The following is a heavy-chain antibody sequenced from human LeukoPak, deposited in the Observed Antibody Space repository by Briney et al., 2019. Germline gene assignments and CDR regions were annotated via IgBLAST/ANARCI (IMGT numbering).Heavy chain of an antibody. Sequence: ASVKVSCKASGYTFTGYYMHWVRQAPGQGLEWMGGIIPIFGTANYAQKFQGRVTITADKSTSTAYMELSSLRSEDTAVYYCARQVRGYSYGSLVYNWFDPWGQGTLVTVSS. J-gene: IGHJ5*02. D-gene: IGHD5-18*01. V-gene: IGHV1-69*06. CDR1: GYTFTGYY. CDR2: IIPIFGTA. CDR3: ARQVRGYSYGSLVYNWFDP.